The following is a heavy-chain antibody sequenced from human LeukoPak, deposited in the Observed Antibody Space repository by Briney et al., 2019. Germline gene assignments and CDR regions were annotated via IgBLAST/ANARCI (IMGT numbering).Heavy chain of an antibody. V-gene: IGHV3-11*06. CDR1: GFTFSDYY. J-gene: IGHJ3*02. CDR3: AKEKGRYFDWLLPHDAFDI. Sequence: GGSLRLSWAAPGFTFSDYYMSWIRQAPGKGLEWVSYISSSRSYTNYADSVKGRFTISRDNAKNSLYLQMNSLRAEETAVYYCAKEKGRYFDWLLPHDAFDIWGQGTMVTVSS. CDR2: ISSSRSYT. D-gene: IGHD3-9*01.